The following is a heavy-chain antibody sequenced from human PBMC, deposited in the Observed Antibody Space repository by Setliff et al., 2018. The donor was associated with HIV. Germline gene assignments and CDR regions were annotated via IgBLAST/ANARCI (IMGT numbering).Heavy chain of an antibody. D-gene: IGHD3-3*01. CDR1: GYSFSSHG. CDR3: ARDAPAEYYDFWSGYILWDV. J-gene: IGHJ6*04. Sequence: ASVKVSCKTSGYSFSSHGVSWVRQAPGQGLEWVGWISSYTGKTKYAQNVQGRVTLTTDTTTSTAYMELRSLRSDDTAVYYCARDAPAEYYDFWSGYILWDVWGKGTTVTVSS. V-gene: IGHV1-18*01. CDR2: ISSYTGKT.